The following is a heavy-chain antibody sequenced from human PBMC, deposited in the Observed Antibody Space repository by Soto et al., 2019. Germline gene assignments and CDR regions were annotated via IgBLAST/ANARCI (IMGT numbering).Heavy chain of an antibody. CDR1: GFTFSSYW. Sequence: EVQLVESGGGLVQPGGSLRLSCAASGFTFSSYWMNWVRQAPGKGLEWVANIKKDGSEKYYVDSVKGRFTISRANTNNALELEMNSLRAEDTAVYYCSRGSTVTTPGIFAYWGQGTLVTVSS. V-gene: IGHV3-7*01. D-gene: IGHD4-17*01. J-gene: IGHJ4*02. CDR3: SRGSTVTTPGIFAY. CDR2: IKKDGSEK.